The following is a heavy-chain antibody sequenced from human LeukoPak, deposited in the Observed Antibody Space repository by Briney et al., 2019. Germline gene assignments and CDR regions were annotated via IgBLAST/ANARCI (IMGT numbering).Heavy chain of an antibody. CDR2: IYSSGST. CDR3: ATSIATAGWLEGAFDI. CDR1: GGSISSHY. D-gene: IGHD6-13*01. V-gene: IGHV4-4*07. J-gene: IGHJ3*02. Sequence: PSETLSLTFSVSGGSISSHYWSWIRQPAGERLEWIGRIYSSGSTNYNPSLKSRITMSVNTSKNQFSLKLSAVTAADTAVYYCATSIATAGWLEGAFDIWGQGTMVTVSS.